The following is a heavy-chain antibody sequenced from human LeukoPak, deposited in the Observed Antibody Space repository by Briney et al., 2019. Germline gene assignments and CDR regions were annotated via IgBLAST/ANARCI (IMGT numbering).Heavy chain of an antibody. CDR2: FSTTGST. D-gene: IGHD6-19*01. CDR1: GYSISSGYY. V-gene: IGHV4-61*02. CDR3: ARESRGWYIN. J-gene: IGHJ4*02. Sequence: SETLSLTCAVSGYSISSGYYWSWIRQPAGKGPEWIGRFSTTGSTSSHPSLKSRVTISADTAKNQFSLKLSSVTAADTAVYYCARESRGWYINWGQGTLVTVSS.